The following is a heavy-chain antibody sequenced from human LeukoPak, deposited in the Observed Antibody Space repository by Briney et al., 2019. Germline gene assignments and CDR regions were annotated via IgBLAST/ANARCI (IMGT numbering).Heavy chain of an antibody. CDR3: ARELYDTLTGYYNGLDY. J-gene: IGHJ4*02. CDR2: IKPNSGGT. CDR1: GYTFTGYY. Sequence: GASVKVSCKASGYTFTGYYMHWVRQAPLQGLEWMGWIKPNSGGTNYAQKFQGRVTMTRDTSISTAYMELSRLRSGDTAVYYCARELYDTLTGYYNGLDYWGQGTLVTVSS. D-gene: IGHD3-9*01. V-gene: IGHV1-2*02.